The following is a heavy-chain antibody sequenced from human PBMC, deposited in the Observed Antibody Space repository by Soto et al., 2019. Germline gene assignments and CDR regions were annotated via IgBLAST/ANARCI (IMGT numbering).Heavy chain of an antibody. CDR3: AKHLSGSKCFDY. D-gene: IGHD6-19*01. CDR2: IIPILGIA. Sequence: SVKVSCKASGGTFSSYTISWVRQAPGQGLEWMGRIIPILGIANYAQKFQGRVTITADKSTSTAYMELSSLRSEDTAVYYCAKHLSGSKCFDYWGQGTLVTVSS. CDR1: GGTFSSYT. J-gene: IGHJ4*02. V-gene: IGHV1-69*02.